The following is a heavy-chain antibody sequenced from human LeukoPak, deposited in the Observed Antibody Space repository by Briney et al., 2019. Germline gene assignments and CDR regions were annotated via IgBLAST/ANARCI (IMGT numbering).Heavy chain of an antibody. CDR2: INHSGST. Sequence: ETLSLTCAVYGGSFSGCYWSWIRQPPGKGLEWIGEINHSGSTNYNPSLKSRVTISVDTSKNQFSLKLSSVTAADTAVYYCARLTECSTSCFFDYWGQGTLVTVSS. CDR3: ARLTECSTSCFFDY. CDR1: GGSFSGCY. D-gene: IGHD2-2*01. V-gene: IGHV4-34*01. J-gene: IGHJ4*02.